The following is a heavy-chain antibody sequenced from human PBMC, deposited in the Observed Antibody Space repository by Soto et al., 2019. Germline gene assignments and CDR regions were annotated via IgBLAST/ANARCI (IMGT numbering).Heavy chain of an antibody. V-gene: IGHV3-33*01. CDR3: ARGGGGGNYYFYGIDV. CDR2: IWYDGSNK. Sequence: GGSLRLSCAASGFTFSSYGMHWVRQAPGKGLEWVAVIWYDGSNKYYVDSVKGRFTISRDNSKNTLYLQMNSLRAEDTAVYYCARGGGGGNYYFYGIDVWCQGTTVTVSS. D-gene: IGHD3-16*01. J-gene: IGHJ6*02. CDR1: GFTFSSYG.